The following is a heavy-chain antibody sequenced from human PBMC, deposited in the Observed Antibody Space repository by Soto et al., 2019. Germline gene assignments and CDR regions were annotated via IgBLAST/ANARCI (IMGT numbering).Heavy chain of an antibody. CDR1: GVTFNSYG. Sequence: QVKLVESGGGVVLPGGSLRLSCEASGVTFNSYGMYWVRQAPGKGLDWVSHILYYGTKTYYADSVQGRFTISRDNSRNTLYLQMDRMRLEDTAVYFCVKDLAHMADHWGQGTLVIVSS. V-gene: IGHV3-30*18. CDR3: VKDLAHMADH. J-gene: IGHJ4*02. CDR2: ILYYGTKT.